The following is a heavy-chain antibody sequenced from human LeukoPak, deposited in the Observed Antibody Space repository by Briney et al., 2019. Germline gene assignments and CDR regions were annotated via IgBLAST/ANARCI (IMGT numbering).Heavy chain of an antibody. CDR3: ARGPIVGAKGEAFDI. CDR2: IYSGGST. Sequence: GGSLRLSCAASGFIVSSSYMSWVRQAPGKGLEWVSIIYSGGSTYYADSVKGRFTISRDNSKNTLYLQMNSLRAEDTAVYYCARGPIVGAKGEAFDIWGQGTMVTVSS. D-gene: IGHD1-26*01. CDR1: GFIVSSSY. V-gene: IGHV3-53*01. J-gene: IGHJ3*02.